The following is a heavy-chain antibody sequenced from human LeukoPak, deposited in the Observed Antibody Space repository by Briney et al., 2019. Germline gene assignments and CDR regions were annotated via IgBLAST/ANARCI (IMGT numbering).Heavy chain of an antibody. D-gene: IGHD1-26*01. Sequence: GASVKVSCKTSGYNYATSGISWVRQAPGQGLEWMGWISVQNGNIKYAQKFQGRVNPTTDTSTTSAYMELRSLTSDDTAVYYCARDSGSYWNYFDYWGQGTLVTVSS. CDR2: ISVQNGNI. CDR3: ARDSGSYWNYFDY. V-gene: IGHV1-18*01. J-gene: IGHJ4*02. CDR1: GYNYATSG.